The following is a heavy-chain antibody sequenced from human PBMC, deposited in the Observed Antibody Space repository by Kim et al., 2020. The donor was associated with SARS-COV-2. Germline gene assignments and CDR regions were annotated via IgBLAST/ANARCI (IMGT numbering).Heavy chain of an antibody. CDR2: ISYDGSNK. J-gene: IGHJ6*02. V-gene: IGHV3-30*18. CDR1: GFTFSSYG. CDR3: AKARASEMYYYGSGSKGLFGGMDA. Sequence: GGSLRLSCAASGFTFSSYGMHWVRQAPGKGLEWVAVISYDGSNKYYADSVKGRFTISRDNSKNTLYLQMNSLRAEDTAVYYCAKARASEMYYYGSGSKGLFGGMDAWGQGTTVTVSS. D-gene: IGHD3-10*01.